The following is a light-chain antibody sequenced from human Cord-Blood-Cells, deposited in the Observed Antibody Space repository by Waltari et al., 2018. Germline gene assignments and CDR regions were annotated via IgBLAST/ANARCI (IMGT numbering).Light chain of an antibody. CDR1: QSVSSSY. CDR2: GAS. J-gene: IGKJ2*01. Sequence: EIVLTQSPGTLSLSPGERATLSCRASQSVSSSYLAWYQQTPGQAPRLLIYGASSRATGSPDRFSGSVSGTDFTLTISRLEPEDFAVYYCQQYGSSPTFGQGTKLEIK. CDR3: QQYGSSPT. V-gene: IGKV3-20*01.